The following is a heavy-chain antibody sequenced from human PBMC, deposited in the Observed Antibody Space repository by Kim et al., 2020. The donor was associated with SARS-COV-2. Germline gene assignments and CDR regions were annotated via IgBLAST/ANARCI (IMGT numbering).Heavy chain of an antibody. CDR2: ISAYNGNT. CDR3: ARDWSITGTTATHRGYYYYGMDV. Sequence: ASVKVSCKASGYTFTSYGISWVRQAPGQGLEWMGWISAYNGNTNYAQKLQGRVTMTTDTSTSTAYMELRSLRSDDTAVYYCARDWSITGTTATHRGYYYYGMDVWGQGTTVTVSS. D-gene: IGHD1-7*01. J-gene: IGHJ6*02. V-gene: IGHV1-18*01. CDR1: GYTFTSYG.